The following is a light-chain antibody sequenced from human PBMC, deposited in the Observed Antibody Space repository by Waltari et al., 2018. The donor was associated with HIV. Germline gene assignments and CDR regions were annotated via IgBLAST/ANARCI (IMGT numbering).Light chain of an antibody. CDR3: QQRSNWSWT. J-gene: IGKJ1*01. Sequence: EIVLTQSPGTLSLSPGERATLTCRASQSVSSSYLAWYQQRLGQAPRLLIYDASNRATGIPARFSGSGSGTDFTLTISSLEPEDFAVYYCQQRSNWSWTFGQGTKVEIK. V-gene: IGKV3D-20*02. CDR2: DAS. CDR1: QSVSSSY.